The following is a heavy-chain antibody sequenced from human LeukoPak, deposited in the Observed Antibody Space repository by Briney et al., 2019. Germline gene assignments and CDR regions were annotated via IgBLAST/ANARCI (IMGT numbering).Heavy chain of an antibody. J-gene: IGHJ4*02. CDR1: GFTFSSYW. V-gene: IGHV3-74*01. CDR3: VRDRGWNSFHY. Sequence: PGGSLRLSCAASGFTFSSYWMHWVRHDPSKGLVWVARINFDGTSTAYADSVKGRFTVSRDHDKNTPYLQMDSRRAEDTAVYFCVRDRGWNSFHYGGQGTRDTVSS. CDR2: INFDGTST. D-gene: IGHD1/OR15-1a*01.